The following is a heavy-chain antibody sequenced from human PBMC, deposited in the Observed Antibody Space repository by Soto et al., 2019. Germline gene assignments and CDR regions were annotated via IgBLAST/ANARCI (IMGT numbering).Heavy chain of an antibody. CDR1: SGTFISYA. CDR2: IIPIFGTA. J-gene: IGHJ6*02. CDR3: ARVLSHYYYGMDV. V-gene: IGHV1-69*06. Sequence: SAQVSFKASSGTFISYAISWVRQAPGQGLEWMGGIIPIFGTANYAQKFQGRVTITADKSTSTAYMELSSLRSEDTAVYYCARVLSHYYYGMDVWGQGTTVTVSS.